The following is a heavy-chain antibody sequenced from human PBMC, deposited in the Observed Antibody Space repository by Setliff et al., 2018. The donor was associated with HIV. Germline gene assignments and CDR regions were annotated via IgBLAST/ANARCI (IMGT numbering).Heavy chain of an antibody. V-gene: IGHV4-38-2*02. D-gene: IGHD3-16*01. J-gene: IGHJ3*02. CDR2: IFHSGNT. CDR3: ARRTIWGDAFDI. Sequence: PSETLSLTCNVSGYSINSGFYWGWIRQPPGKGLEWIGNIFHSGNTDQNPSLKSRVTMSVETSENQFSLRLNSVTAADTAVYYCARRTIWGDAFDIWGRGTMVTVSS. CDR1: GYSINSGFY.